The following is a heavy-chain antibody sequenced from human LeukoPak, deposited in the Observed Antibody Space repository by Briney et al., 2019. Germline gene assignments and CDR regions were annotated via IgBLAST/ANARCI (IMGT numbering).Heavy chain of an antibody. CDR2: ISWNSGSI. CDR3: AKDSADTMVRGVSVDY. V-gene: IGHV3-9*01. Sequence: GGSLRLSCAASGFTFDDYAMHWVRQAPGKGLEWVSGISWNSGSIGYADSVKGRFTISRDNAKNSLYLQMNSLRAEDTALYYCAKDSADTMVRGVSVDYWGQGTLVTVSS. CDR1: GFTFDDYA. D-gene: IGHD3-10*01. J-gene: IGHJ4*02.